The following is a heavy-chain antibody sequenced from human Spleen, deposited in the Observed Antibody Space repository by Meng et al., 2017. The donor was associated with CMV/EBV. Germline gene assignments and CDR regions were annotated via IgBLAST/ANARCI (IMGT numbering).Heavy chain of an antibody. V-gene: IGHV1-69*10. CDR1: GGTFSNYA. CDR2: IIPIFGMV. D-gene: IGHD1-1*01. Sequence: SVKVSCKASGGTFSNYAISWVRQAPGQGLEWMGGIIPIFGMVNYTQKFQGRVTITADKSTSTAYMELSSLRSEDTAVYYCARCPHFRQLGYYYGMDVWGQGTTVTVSS. CDR3: ARCPHFRQLGYYYGMDV. J-gene: IGHJ6*02.